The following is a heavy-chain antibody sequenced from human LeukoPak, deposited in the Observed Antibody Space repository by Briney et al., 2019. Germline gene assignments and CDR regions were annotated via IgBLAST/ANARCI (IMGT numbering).Heavy chain of an antibody. Sequence: PSETLSFTCSVSGGSISIYYWSWIRQPPGKGLEWIGYIYYTGSTNYSPSLKSRVTISVDTSKNQLSLKLSSVTAADTAVYYCARHVGSSWYNWFDPWGQGTLVTVSS. J-gene: IGHJ5*02. CDR2: IYYTGST. D-gene: IGHD6-13*01. V-gene: IGHV4-59*08. CDR1: GGSISIYY. CDR3: ARHVGSSWYNWFDP.